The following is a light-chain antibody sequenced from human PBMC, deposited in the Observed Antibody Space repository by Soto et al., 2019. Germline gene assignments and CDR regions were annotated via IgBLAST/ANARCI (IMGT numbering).Light chain of an antibody. CDR2: SAS. CDR1: QGIRNS. Sequence: DIQMTQSPCFLSASVGDRVTITCRASQGIRNSLAWYQHKPGKVPKLLIYSASTLYSGVSSRFSGSGSGTDFTLTIGSLQPEDVAVYYCQKHSSVPFTFGGGTKVEIK. CDR3: QKHSSVPFT. V-gene: IGKV1-27*01. J-gene: IGKJ4*01.